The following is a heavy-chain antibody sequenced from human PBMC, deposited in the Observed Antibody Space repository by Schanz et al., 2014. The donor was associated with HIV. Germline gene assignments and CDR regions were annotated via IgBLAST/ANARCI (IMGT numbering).Heavy chain of an antibody. Sequence: EVQLLDSGGGLVQPGGSLRVSCAASGFSFSSYWMTWVRQAPGKGLEWVSSISESGGRSYYADSVNGRFTISRDNSKNTLYLQMTTLRTEDTAVYYCAKPEYDSSGNSQSHFDYWGQGTLVTVSS. J-gene: IGHJ4*02. D-gene: IGHD3-22*01. V-gene: IGHV3-23*01. CDR1: GFSFSSYW. CDR3: AKPEYDSSGNSQSHFDY. CDR2: ISESGGRS.